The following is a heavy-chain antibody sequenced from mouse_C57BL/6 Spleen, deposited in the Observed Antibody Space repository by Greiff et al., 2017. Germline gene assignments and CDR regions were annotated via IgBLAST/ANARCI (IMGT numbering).Heavy chain of an antibody. Sequence: EVQLQQSGPELVKPGASVKMSCKASGYTFTDYNMHWVKQSHGKSLEWIGYINPNNGGTSYNQKFKGKATLTVNKSSSTAYMELRSLTSEDSAVYCCASSPDGYYDWFGGCGEGGLVIDSA. D-gene: IGHD2-3*01. CDR2: INPNNGGT. CDR1: GYTFTDYN. V-gene: IGHV1-22*01. J-gene: IGHJ3*01. CDR3: ASSPDGYYDWFGG.